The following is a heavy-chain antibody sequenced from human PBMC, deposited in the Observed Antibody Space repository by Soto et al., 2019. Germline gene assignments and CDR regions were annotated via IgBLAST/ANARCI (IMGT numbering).Heavy chain of an antibody. CDR2: IYYSGST. CDR3: ARVPGLGWFDP. Sequence: QVQLQESGPGLVKPSETLSLTCTVSGGSISSYYWSWIRQPPGKGLEWIGYIYYSGSTNYNPSLKSRVTISVDTSKNQSSPKLSSVTAADTAVYYCARVPGLGWFDPWGQGTLVTVSS. V-gene: IGHV4-59*01. CDR1: GGSISSYY. J-gene: IGHJ5*02. D-gene: IGHD3-16*01.